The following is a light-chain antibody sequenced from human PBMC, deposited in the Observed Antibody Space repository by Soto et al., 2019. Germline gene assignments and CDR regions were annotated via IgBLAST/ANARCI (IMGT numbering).Light chain of an antibody. CDR2: EVS. Sequence: QSVLTQPASVSGSPGQSITISCTGTSSDVGGYNYVSWYQHHPGKAPKLMIYEVSNRPSGVSHRFSGSKSGNTASLTISGLQAEDEADYYCSSYTSSSPCVFGTGTKATVL. CDR1: SSDVGGYNY. V-gene: IGLV2-14*01. J-gene: IGLJ1*01. CDR3: SSYTSSSPCV.